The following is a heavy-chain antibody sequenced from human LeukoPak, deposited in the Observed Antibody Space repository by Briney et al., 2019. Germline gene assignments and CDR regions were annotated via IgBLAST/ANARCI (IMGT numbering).Heavy chain of an antibody. V-gene: IGHV1-18*04. CDR2: ISTYNGNT. CDR3: ARDSEHCRNIICSNSAY. CDR1: GYNFDRYG. J-gene: IGHJ4*02. Sequence: EASVKVSCKGSGYNFDRYGVNWVRQAPGQGLEWVGWISTYNGNTFYAQKFEGRVSMTTDTSTNTVYMDLRSLRSDDTAVYYCARDSEHCRNIICSNSAYWGQGTLVTVSS. D-gene: IGHD2-2*01.